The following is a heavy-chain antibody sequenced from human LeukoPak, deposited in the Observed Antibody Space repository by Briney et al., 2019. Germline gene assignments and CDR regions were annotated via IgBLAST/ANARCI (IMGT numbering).Heavy chain of an antibody. CDR2: ISGSGGST. CDR1: GFTFSSYA. D-gene: IGHD2-2*01. V-gene: IGHV3-23*01. J-gene: IGHJ5*02. CDR3: AKGPDIVVVPAAAPRFDP. Sequence: PGGSLRLSCVASGFTFSSYAMSWVRQAPGKGLEWVSAISGSGGSTYYADSVKGRFTISRDNSKNTLYLQMNSLRAEDTAVYYCAKGPDIVVVPAAAPRFDPWGQGTLVTVSS.